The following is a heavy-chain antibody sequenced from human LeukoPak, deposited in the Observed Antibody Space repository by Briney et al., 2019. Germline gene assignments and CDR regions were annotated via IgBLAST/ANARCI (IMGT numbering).Heavy chain of an antibody. Sequence: SETLSLTCAVSGYSISSGYYWGWIRQPPGKGLEWIGSIYHSGSTYYNPSLKSRVTISVDTSKNQFSLKLSSVTAADTAVYYCARAEVQDYHDSAGGGSLFDPWGQGTLVTVSS. CDR3: ARAEVQDYHDSAGGGSLFDP. V-gene: IGHV4-38-2*01. CDR1: GYSISSGYY. D-gene: IGHD3-22*01. J-gene: IGHJ5*02. CDR2: IYHSGST.